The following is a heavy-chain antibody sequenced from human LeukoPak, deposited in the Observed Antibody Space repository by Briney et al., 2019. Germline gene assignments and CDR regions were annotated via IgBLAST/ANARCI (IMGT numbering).Heavy chain of an antibody. CDR2: IWYDGSNK. D-gene: IGHD6-6*01. CDR3: AKEYSSSSAIFDY. Sequence: GGSLRLSCAASGSTFSSYGMHWVRQAPGKGLEWVAVIWYDGSNKYHADPVKGRFTISRDNSKNTLYLQMNSLRAEDTAVYYCAKEYSSSSAIFDYWGQGTLVTVSS. V-gene: IGHV3-33*06. J-gene: IGHJ4*02. CDR1: GSTFSSYG.